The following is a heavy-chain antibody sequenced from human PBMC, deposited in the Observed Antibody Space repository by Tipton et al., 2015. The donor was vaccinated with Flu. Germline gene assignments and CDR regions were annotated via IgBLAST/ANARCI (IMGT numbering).Heavy chain of an antibody. Sequence: TLSLTCTVSGGSISTYYWSWIRQPPGKGLEWIGYIYYSGSTNYNPSLKSRVTISVDTSKNQFSLKLSSVTAADTAVYYCARLPLPLSYFDYWGQGTLVTVSS. CDR3: ARLPLPLSYFDY. V-gene: IGHV4-59*01. CDR2: IYYSGST. CDR1: GGSISTYY. J-gene: IGHJ4*02.